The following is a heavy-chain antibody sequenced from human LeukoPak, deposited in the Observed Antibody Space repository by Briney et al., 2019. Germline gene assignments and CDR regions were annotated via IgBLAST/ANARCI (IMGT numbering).Heavy chain of an antibody. CDR1: GFTVSSNY. J-gene: IGHJ4*02. D-gene: IGHD2-15*01. CDR2: IYSGGNT. CDR3: ASLPYSAPFSFDY. Sequence: GGSLRLSCAASGFTVSSNYMSWVHQAPGKGLEWVSVIYSGGNTYYADSVKGRFTISRDNSKNTLYLQMNSLRAEDTAVYYCASLPYSAPFSFDYWGQGTLVTVSS. V-gene: IGHV3-53*01.